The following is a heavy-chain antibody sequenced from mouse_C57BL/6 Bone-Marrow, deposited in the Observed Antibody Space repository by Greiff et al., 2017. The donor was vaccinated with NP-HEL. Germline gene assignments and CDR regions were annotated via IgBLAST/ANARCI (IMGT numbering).Heavy chain of an antibody. CDR3: ARKDYSNNGGFAY. V-gene: IGHV1-53*01. CDR1: GYTFTSYW. CDR2: INPSNGGT. J-gene: IGHJ3*01. D-gene: IGHD2-5*01. Sequence: QVHVKQSGTELVKPGASVKLSCKASGYTFTSYWMHWVKQRPGQGLEWIGNINPSNGGTNYNEKFKSKATLTVDKSSSTAYMQLSSLTSEDSAVYYCARKDYSNNGGFAYWGQGTLVTVSA.